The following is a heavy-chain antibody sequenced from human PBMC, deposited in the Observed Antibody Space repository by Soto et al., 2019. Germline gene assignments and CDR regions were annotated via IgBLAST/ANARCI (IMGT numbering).Heavy chain of an antibody. CDR1: GYTFTSYG. J-gene: IGHJ4*02. Sequence: QVQLVQSGAEMKKPGSSVKVYCKASGYTFTSYGISWVRHAPGQGLEWMGWISAYNGNTNYAQKLQGRVTMTTDTATSTAYVELRSLRSDDTAVYYCARPDSPGRHSYGTYDYWGQGTMVTVSS. D-gene: IGHD5-18*01. CDR3: ARPDSPGRHSYGTYDY. V-gene: IGHV1-18*01. CDR2: ISAYNGNT.